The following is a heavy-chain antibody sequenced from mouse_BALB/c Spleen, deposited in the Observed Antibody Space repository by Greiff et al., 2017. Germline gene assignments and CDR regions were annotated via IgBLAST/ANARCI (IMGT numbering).Heavy chain of an antibody. V-gene: IGHV5-6-3*01. J-gene: IGHJ4*01. CDR3: ARDHYYGSSYFYAMDY. D-gene: IGHD1-1*01. Sequence: DVMLVESGGGLVQPGGSLKLSCAASGFTFSSYGMSWVRQTPDKRLDLVATINSNGGSTYYPDSVKGRFTISRDNAKNTLYLQMSSLKSEDTAMYYCARDHYYGSSYFYAMDYWGQGTSVTVSS. CDR2: INSNGGST. CDR1: GFTFSSYG.